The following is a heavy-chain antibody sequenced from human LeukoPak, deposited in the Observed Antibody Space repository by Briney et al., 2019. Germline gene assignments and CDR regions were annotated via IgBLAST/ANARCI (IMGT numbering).Heavy chain of an antibody. V-gene: IGHV1-18*01. CDR3: ARGYCSGGSCYYFDY. CDR1: GYTFTSYG. CDR2: ISAYNGNT. D-gene: IGHD2-15*01. J-gene: IGHJ4*02. Sequence: ASVKVSCKASGYTFTSYGISWVRQAPGQGLEWMGWISAYNGNTNYAQKLQGRVTMTTDTSTSTAYMELRSLRSDDTAVYYCARGYCSGGSCYYFDYWGQGTLVTVSS.